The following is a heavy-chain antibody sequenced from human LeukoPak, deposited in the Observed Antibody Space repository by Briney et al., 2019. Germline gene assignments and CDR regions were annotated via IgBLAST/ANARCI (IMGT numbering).Heavy chain of an antibody. J-gene: IGHJ4*02. D-gene: IGHD3-10*01. Sequence: GGSLRLSCAASGFTFSNYAMSWVRQAPGKGLEWVSAISGSGDSTYYADSVKGRFTISRDNAKNSLYLQMNSLRAEDTAVYYCAKHYMGSSYSRGCDCWGQGTQVTVSS. CDR3: AKHYMGSSYSRGCDC. V-gene: IGHV3-23*01. CDR1: GFTFSNYA. CDR2: ISGSGDST.